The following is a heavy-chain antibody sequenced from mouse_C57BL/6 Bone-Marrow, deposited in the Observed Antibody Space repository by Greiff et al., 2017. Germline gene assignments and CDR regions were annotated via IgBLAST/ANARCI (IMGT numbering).Heavy chain of an antibody. CDR3: VRHSNYDYAMDY. V-gene: IGHV10-1*01. D-gene: IGHD2-5*01. CDR2: IRSKSNNYAT. J-gene: IGHJ4*01. Sequence: EVQRVESGGGLVQPKGSLKLSCAASGFSFNTYAMNWVRQAPGKGLEWVARIRSKSNNYATYYADSVKDRFTISRDDSESMLYLQMNNLKTEDTAMYYCVRHSNYDYAMDYWGQGTSVTVSS. CDR1: GFSFNTYA.